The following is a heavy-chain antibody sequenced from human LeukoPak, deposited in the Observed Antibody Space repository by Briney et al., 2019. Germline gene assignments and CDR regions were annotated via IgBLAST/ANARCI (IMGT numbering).Heavy chain of an antibody. CDR2: INSDGSIT. D-gene: IGHD4-17*01. J-gene: IGHJ4*02. CDR3: VGFNYGDYPGDY. V-gene: IGHV3-74*01. Sequence: GGSLRLSCAASGFTFSTYWMHWVRQAPGKGLVWVSRINSDGSITSYADSVKGRFTISRDNAKKTLYLQMNRLRAEDTAVYYCVGFNYGDYPGDYWGQGTLVTVSS. CDR1: GFTFSTYW.